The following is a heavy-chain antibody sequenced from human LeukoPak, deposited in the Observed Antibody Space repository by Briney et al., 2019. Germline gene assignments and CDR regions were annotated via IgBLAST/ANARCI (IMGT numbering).Heavy chain of an antibody. CDR3: AKDWGYDSSGYLDY. Sequence: GGSLRLSCAASGFTFSSYGMHWVRQAPGKGLEWVAFIRYDGSNKYCADSEKGRFTISRDNSKNTLYLQMHSLRAEYTAVYYCAKDWGYDSSGYLDYWGQGTLVTVSS. CDR2: IRYDGSNK. V-gene: IGHV3-30*02. D-gene: IGHD3-22*01. CDR1: GFTFSSYG. J-gene: IGHJ4*02.